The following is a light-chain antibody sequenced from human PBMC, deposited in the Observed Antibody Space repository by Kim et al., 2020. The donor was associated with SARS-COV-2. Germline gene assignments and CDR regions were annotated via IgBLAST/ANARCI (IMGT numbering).Light chain of an antibody. CDR3: ATWDDSLNIPEVV. CDR2: SNN. CDR1: SSNIGSNT. Sequence: QSVLTQPPSASGTPGQRVTISCSGGSSNIGSNTVNWYQQLPGTAPKLLMYSNNQRPSGVPDRFSGSKSGTSASLAISGLQSEDEADYYCATWDDSLNIPEVVFGGGTQLTVL. J-gene: IGLJ2*01. V-gene: IGLV1-44*01.